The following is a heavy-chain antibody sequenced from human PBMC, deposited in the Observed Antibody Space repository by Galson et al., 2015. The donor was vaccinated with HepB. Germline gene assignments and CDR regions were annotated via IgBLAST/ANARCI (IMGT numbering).Heavy chain of an antibody. CDR3: ARVMWLVLIPHWYFDL. V-gene: IGHV1-2*02. Sequence: SVKVSCKPSGYTFTGYYMHWVRQAPGQGLEWMGWINPNSGGTNYAQKFQGRVTMTRDTSISTAYMELSRLRSDDTAVYYCARVMWLVLIPHWYFDLWGRGTLVTVSS. CDR2: INPNSGGT. J-gene: IGHJ2*01. D-gene: IGHD6-19*01. CDR1: GYTFTGYY.